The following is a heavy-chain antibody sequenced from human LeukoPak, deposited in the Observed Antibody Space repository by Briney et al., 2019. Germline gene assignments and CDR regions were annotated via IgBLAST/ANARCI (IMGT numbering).Heavy chain of an antibody. Sequence: PGGSLRLSCAASGFTFSSYAMHWVRQAPGKGLEWVAVISYDGSNKYYADSVKGRFTISRDNSKNTLYLQMNSLRAEDTAVYYCAKEYCGGDCYSEYYFDYWGQGTLVTVSS. V-gene: IGHV3-30*04. CDR3: AKEYCGGDCYSEYYFDY. D-gene: IGHD2-21*02. J-gene: IGHJ4*02. CDR1: GFTFSSYA. CDR2: ISYDGSNK.